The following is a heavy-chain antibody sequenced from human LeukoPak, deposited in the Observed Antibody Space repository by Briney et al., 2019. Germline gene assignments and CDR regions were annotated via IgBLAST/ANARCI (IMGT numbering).Heavy chain of an antibody. CDR3: ARTTEGYCSGTSCYGGDYYYYMDV. D-gene: IGHD2-2*01. V-gene: IGHV4-59*01. CDR2: IYYSGST. CDR1: GGSISSYY. J-gene: IGHJ6*03. Sequence: PSETLSLTCTVSGGSISSYYWSWVRQPPGKGLEWVGYIYYSGSTNYNPSFKKRVTISVDTSKNQFSLKLSSVTAADTAVYYCARTTEGYCSGTSCYGGDYYYYMDVWGKGTTVTVSS.